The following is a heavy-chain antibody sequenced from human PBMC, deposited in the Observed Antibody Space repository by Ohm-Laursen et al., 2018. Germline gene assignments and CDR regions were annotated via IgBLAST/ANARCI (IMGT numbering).Heavy chain of an antibody. V-gene: IGHV4-4*07. J-gene: IGHJ4*02. CDR1: GGSISGHY. Sequence: SDTLSLTCAVSGGSISGHYWTWIRQPAGKGLDWIGRIYSRGNTDYNPSLKSRVTISLDTFKNQLSLKLNSVTAADTAVYYCARGLVVNSGYDWGWDYWGQGALVTVSS. D-gene: IGHD5-12*01. CDR3: ARGLVVNSGYDWGWDY. CDR2: IYSRGNT.